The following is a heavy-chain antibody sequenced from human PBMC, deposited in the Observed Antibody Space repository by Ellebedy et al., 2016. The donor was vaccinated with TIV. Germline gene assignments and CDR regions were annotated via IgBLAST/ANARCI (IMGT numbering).Heavy chain of an antibody. CDR1: GYTFASYG. J-gene: IGHJ3*02. Sequence: AASVKVSCKASGYTFASYGVSWVRQARGQGLEWIGWVSGKDGETNYGQKFEGRVTMTTDASTSTAYMDLRSLRPDDTAVYFCARDFHYYASGSWDDTFDIWGQGTVVTVSS. V-gene: IGHV1-18*01. D-gene: IGHD3-10*01. CDR2: VSGKDGET. CDR3: ARDFHYYASGSWDDTFDI.